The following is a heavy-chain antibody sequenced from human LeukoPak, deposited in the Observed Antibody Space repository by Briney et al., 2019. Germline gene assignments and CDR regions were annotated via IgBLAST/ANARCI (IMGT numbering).Heavy chain of an antibody. Sequence: PGGSLRLSCAASGFTFSSYVMHWVRQAPGKGLEWVAIISYDGSNEYYADSVKGRFTISRDNSKNTLYLQMNSLRAEDTAVYYCAKDNWNDGGPFDYWGQGTLVTVSS. CDR2: ISYDGSNE. J-gene: IGHJ4*02. V-gene: IGHV3-30*04. D-gene: IGHD1-20*01. CDR3: AKDNWNDGGPFDY. CDR1: GFTFSSYV.